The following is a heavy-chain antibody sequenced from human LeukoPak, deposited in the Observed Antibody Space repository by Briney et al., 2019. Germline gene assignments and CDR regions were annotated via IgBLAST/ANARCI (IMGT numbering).Heavy chain of an antibody. Sequence: GGSLRLSCAASGFTFSDYWMHWVRQAPGKGPEWVSRINPDGSSSNYADSVKGRFTMSRDNAKNTVYLQMGSLRAEDMAVYYCARVGYTSYYYYGMDVWGQGTTVTVSS. D-gene: IGHD6-13*01. V-gene: IGHV3-74*01. CDR3: ARVGYTSYYYYGMDV. CDR2: INPDGSSS. CDR1: GFTFSDYW. J-gene: IGHJ6*02.